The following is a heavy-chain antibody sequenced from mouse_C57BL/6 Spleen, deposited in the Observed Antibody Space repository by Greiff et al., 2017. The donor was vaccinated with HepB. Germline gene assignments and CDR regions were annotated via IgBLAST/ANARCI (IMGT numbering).Heavy chain of an antibody. Sequence: EVQLQQSGPELVKPGASVKMSCKASGYTFTDYNMHWVKQSHGKSLEWIGYINPNNGGTSYNQKFKGKATLTVNKSSSTAYMELRSLTSEDSAVYYCAKIYGSSYGYWGQGTTLTVSS. J-gene: IGHJ2*01. CDR3: AKIYGSSYGY. CDR1: GYTFTDYN. CDR2: INPNNGGT. V-gene: IGHV1-22*01. D-gene: IGHD1-1*01.